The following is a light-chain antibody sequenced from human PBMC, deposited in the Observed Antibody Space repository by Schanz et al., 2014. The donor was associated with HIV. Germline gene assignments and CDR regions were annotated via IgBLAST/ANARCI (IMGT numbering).Light chain of an antibody. J-gene: IGLJ2*01. CDR1: NLGSKS. CDR2: YDT. CDR3: QVWERSTGVV. Sequence: SYELTQTPSVSVAPGKTARITCGGNNLGSKSVHWYQQKPGQAPVLVIYYDTDRPSGIPERVSGSNSGQTATLTISAVEAGDEADYFCQVWERSTGVVFGGGTQLTVL. V-gene: IGLV3-21*01.